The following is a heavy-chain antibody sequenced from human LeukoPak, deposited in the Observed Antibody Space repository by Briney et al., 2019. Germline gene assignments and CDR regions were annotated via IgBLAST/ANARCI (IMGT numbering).Heavy chain of an antibody. V-gene: IGHV1-18*04. CDR2: ISAYNGNT. CDR3: ARDWGILRGLYYFDY. J-gene: IGHJ4*02. CDR1: GYTFTDYY. D-gene: IGHD3-10*01. Sequence: GASVKVSCKASGYTFTDYYIHWVRQAPGQGLEWMGWISAYNGNTNYAQNLQGRVTMTTDTSTNTAYMELRSLRSDDTAVYYCARDWGILRGLYYFDYWGQGTLVTVSS.